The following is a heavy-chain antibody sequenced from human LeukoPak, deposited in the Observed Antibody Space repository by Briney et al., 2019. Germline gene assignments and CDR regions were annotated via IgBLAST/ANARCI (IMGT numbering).Heavy chain of an antibody. CDR3: AGAGSETQWRAFDF. CDR2: IGTAGDT. Sequence: QSGGSLRLSCAASGFTFSRYDMHWVRQATGKGLEWVSGIGTAGDTYYAGSVKGRFTISRENAKNSLYLQMNSLTAGDTAVYYCAGAGSETQWRAFDFWGQGALVTVFS. CDR1: GFTFSRYD. J-gene: IGHJ4*02. V-gene: IGHV3-13*01. D-gene: IGHD6-19*01.